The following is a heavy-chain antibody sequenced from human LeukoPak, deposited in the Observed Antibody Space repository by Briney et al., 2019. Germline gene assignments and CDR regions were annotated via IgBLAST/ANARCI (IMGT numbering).Heavy chain of an antibody. CDR1: GFTFSNYA. CDR3: AKDEYSGYDFGRIDY. J-gene: IGHJ4*02. V-gene: IGHV3-23*01. Sequence: GGSLRLSCAASGFTFSNYAMSWVRQAPGKGLEWVSAISGSASSTYHADSVKGRFTISRDNSKNTLYLQMNSLRAEDTAVYYCAKDEYSGYDFGRIDYWGQGTLVTVSS. CDR2: ISGSASST. D-gene: IGHD5-12*01.